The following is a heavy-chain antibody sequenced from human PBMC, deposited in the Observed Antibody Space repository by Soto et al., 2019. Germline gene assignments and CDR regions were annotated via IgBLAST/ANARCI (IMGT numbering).Heavy chain of an antibody. CDR1: GNTFTSYY. J-gene: IGHJ4*02. Sequence: QVQLVQSGAEVKKPGASVKVSCKASGNTFTSYYVHWVRQAPGQGPEWMGKINPGGGHTDYTQKFQGSVTMTKDTSTNTVYMELSSLRSDDTAVYYCAFTGEQPLYRFDSWGQGTLVTVSS. CDR2: INPGGGHT. CDR3: AFTGEQPLYRFDS. D-gene: IGHD2-2*02. V-gene: IGHV1-46*03.